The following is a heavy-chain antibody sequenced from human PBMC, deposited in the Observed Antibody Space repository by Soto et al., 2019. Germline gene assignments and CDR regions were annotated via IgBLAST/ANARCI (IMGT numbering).Heavy chain of an antibody. Sequence: PSETLSLTCAVYGGSFGGYYWSWIRQPPGKGLEWIGEINHSGSTNYNPSLKSRVTTSVDTSKNQFSLKLSSVTAADTAVYYCARREYYYYYYGMDVWGQGTTVTVSS. V-gene: IGHV4-34*01. J-gene: IGHJ6*02. CDR2: INHSGST. CDR1: GGSFGGYY. CDR3: ARREYYYYYYGMDV.